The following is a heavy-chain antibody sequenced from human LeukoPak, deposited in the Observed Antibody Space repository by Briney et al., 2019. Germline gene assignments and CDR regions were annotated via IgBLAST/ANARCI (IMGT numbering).Heavy chain of an antibody. CDR1: GGSISSGGYY. CDR2: IYYSGST. Sequence: PSQTLSLTCTVSGGSISSGGYYWSWIRQHPGKGLEWIGYIYYSGSTYCNPSLKSRVTISVDTSKYQFSLKLSSVTAADTAVYYCATGHIPVTGDDYWGQGTLVTVSS. J-gene: IGHJ4*02. V-gene: IGHV4-31*03. D-gene: IGHD7-27*01. CDR3: ATGHIPVTGDDY.